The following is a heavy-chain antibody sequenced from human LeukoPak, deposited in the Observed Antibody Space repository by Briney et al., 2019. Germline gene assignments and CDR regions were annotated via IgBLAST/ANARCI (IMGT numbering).Heavy chain of an antibody. J-gene: IGHJ3*02. CDR1: GFTFSDYY. V-gene: IGHV3-11*01. D-gene: IGHD3-22*01. CDR2: ISSSGSTI. Sequence: GGSLRLSCAASGFTFSDYYMSWIRQAPGKGLEWVSYISSSGSTIYYADSVKDRFTISRDNAKNSLYLQMNSLRAEDTAVYYCAREGGNYYDSSGYYSGNAFDIWGQGTMVTVSS. CDR3: AREGGNYYDSSGYYSGNAFDI.